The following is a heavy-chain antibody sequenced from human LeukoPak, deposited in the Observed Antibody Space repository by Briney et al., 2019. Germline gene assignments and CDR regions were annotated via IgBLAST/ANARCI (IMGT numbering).Heavy chain of an antibody. CDR1: GGSISSSNW. Sequence: SGTLSLTCAVSGGSISSSNWWSWVRQPPGKGLEWIGEIYHSGSTNYNPSLKSRVTISVDKSKNQFSLKLSSVTAADTAVYYCARDQTDTAMPTEVWYFDLWGRGTLVTVSS. D-gene: IGHD5-18*01. CDR2: IYHSGST. CDR3: ARDQTDTAMPTEVWYFDL. V-gene: IGHV4-4*02. J-gene: IGHJ2*01.